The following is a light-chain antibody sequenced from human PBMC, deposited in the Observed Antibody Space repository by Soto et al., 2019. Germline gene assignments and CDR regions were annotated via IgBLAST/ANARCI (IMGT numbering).Light chain of an antibody. Sequence: DIVLTQSPATLSLSPGERATLSCRASQSVSRDFAWYQQKPGQAPRLLIYDASNRATGIPARFSGSGSGTDFTPTINTLQPENFAFYYCQHRHTFAPGTKVDFK. CDR2: DAS. J-gene: IGKJ3*01. CDR1: QSVSRD. CDR3: QHRHT. V-gene: IGKV3-11*01.